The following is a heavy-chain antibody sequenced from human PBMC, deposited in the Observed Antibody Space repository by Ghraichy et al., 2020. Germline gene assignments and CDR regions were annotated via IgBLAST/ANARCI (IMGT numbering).Heavy chain of an antibody. Sequence: SETLSLTCAVYGGSFSGYYWSWIRQPPGKGLEWIGEINHSGSTNYNPSLKSRVTISVDTSKNQFSLKLSSVTAADTAVYYCARGIAARPYYYYYYYMDVWGKGTTVTVSS. D-gene: IGHD6-6*01. V-gene: IGHV4-34*01. J-gene: IGHJ6*03. CDR1: GGSFSGYY. CDR3: ARGIAARPYYYYYYYMDV. CDR2: INHSGST.